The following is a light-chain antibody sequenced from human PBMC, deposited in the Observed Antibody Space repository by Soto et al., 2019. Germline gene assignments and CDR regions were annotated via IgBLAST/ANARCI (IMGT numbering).Light chain of an antibody. V-gene: IGKV3-11*01. CDR1: QSINTY. J-gene: IGKJ5*01. CDR3: QQRSNWPVT. Sequence: ENVLTQSPATLSLSPGEGATLSCRASQSINTYLAWYQQKPGQAPRLLIYDASNRATGIPARFSGSGSGTDFTLTISSLEPEDFAVYYCQQRSNWPVTFGQGTRLEI. CDR2: DAS.